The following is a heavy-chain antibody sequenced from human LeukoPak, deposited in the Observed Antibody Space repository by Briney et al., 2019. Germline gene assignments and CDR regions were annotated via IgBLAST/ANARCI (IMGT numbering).Heavy chain of an antibody. Sequence: PGGSLRLSCAASGFTLSSYAMHWVRQAPGKGLEWVAVISYDGSNKYYADSVKGRFTISRDNSKNTLYLQMNSLRAEDTAVYYCARPQVVVPAAILDYWGQGTLVTVSS. CDR1: GFTLSSYA. J-gene: IGHJ4*02. CDR2: ISYDGSNK. CDR3: ARPQVVVPAAILDY. V-gene: IGHV3-30*01. D-gene: IGHD2-2*02.